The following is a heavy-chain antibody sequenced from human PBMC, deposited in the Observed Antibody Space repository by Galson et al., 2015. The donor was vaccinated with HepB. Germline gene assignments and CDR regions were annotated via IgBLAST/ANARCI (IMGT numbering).Heavy chain of an antibody. Sequence: QSGAEMKKPGESLKISCKASGYTFSTYGITWVRQAPGQGLEWMGWISPHNGNKNYAQRFRARVTMTTDTSTSTAYMELRSLRSDDTAIYYCAREYYYDNSGYFYYFDLWGQGTLVTVSS. J-gene: IGHJ4*02. CDR1: GYTFSTYG. CDR3: AREYYYDNSGYFYYFDL. V-gene: IGHV1-18*04. CDR2: ISPHNGNK. D-gene: IGHD3-22*01.